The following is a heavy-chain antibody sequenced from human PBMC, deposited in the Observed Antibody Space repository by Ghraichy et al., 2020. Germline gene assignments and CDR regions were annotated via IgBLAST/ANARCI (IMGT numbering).Heavy chain of an antibody. CDR3: AKDRGITTVTDY. CDR2: ISGSGGST. CDR1: GFTFSSYA. Sequence: GESLNISCAASGFTFSSYAMSWVRQAPGKGLEWVSAISGSGGSTYYADSVKGRFTISRDNSKNTLYLQMNSLRAEDTAVYYCAKDRGITTVTDYWGQGTLVTVSS. V-gene: IGHV3-23*01. J-gene: IGHJ4*02. D-gene: IGHD4-17*01.